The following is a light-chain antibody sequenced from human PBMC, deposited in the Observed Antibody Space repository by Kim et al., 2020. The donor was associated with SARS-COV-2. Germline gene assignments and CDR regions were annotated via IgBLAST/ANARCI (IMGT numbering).Light chain of an antibody. CDR2: AVN. CDR3: SSYAGTKNFYV. CDR1: SSDVGGYNI. Sequence: TPCTGTSSDVGGYNIVTWHQQHPGKAPQLIIDAVNKRPSGVPNRFSGSKSGNTASLTVSGLQAEDEADYYCSSYAGTKNFYVFGTGTKVTVL. J-gene: IGLJ1*01. V-gene: IGLV2-8*01.